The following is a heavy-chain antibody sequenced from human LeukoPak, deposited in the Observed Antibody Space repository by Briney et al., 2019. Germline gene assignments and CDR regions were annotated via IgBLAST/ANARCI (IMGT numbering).Heavy chain of an antibody. CDR3: ARDYGDYLDAFDI. CDR2: IIPIFGTA. CDR1: GGTFSSYA. V-gene: IGHV1-69*13. D-gene: IGHD4-17*01. J-gene: IGHJ3*02. Sequence: RASVKVSCKASGGTFSSYAISWVRQAPGQGLEWMGGIIPIFGTANYAQKFQGRVTITADESTSTAYMELSSLRSEDTAVYYCARDYGDYLDAFDIWGQGTMVTVSS.